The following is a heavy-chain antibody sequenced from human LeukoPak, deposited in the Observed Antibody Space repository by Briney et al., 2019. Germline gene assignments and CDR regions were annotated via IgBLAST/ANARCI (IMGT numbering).Heavy chain of an antibody. V-gene: IGHV7-4-1*02. D-gene: IGHD1-1*01. CDR2: INTNTGNP. J-gene: IGHJ3*02. Sequence: ASVKVSCKASGYTFTSYAMNWVRQAPGQGLKWMGWINTNTGNPTYAQGFTGRFVFSLDTSVSTAYLQISSLKAEDTAVYYCARGRLNWNHDAFDIWGQGTMVTVSS. CDR1: GYTFTSYA. CDR3: ARGRLNWNHDAFDI.